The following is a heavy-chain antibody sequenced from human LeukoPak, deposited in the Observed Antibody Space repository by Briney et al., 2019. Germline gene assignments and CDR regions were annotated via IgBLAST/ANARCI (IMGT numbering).Heavy chain of an antibody. J-gene: IGHJ4*02. CDR1: GFTFDDYA. CDR2: ISWNSGSI. CDR3: ARDQGYSYGHSFDY. D-gene: IGHD5-18*01. Sequence: PGGSLRLSCAASGFTFDDYAMHWVRQAPGKGLEWVSGISWNSGSIGYADSVKGRFTISRDNAKNSLYLQMNSLRAEDTAMYYCARDQGYSYGHSFDYWGQGTLVTVSS. V-gene: IGHV3-9*01.